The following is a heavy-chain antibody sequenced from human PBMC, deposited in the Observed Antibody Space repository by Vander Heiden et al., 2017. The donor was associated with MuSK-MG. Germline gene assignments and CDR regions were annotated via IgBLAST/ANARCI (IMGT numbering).Heavy chain of an antibody. D-gene: IGHD6-19*01. J-gene: IGHJ6*02. Sequence: EVQLVESGGGLVKPGGSLRLSCAASGFTFSSYSMNWVRQAPGKGLEWVSSISSSSSYIYYADSVKGRFTIARDNAKNSLYLQMNSLRAEDTAVYYCARDRASSGWYSEYYYYYGMDVWGQGTTVTVSS. CDR3: ARDRASSGWYSEYYYYYGMDV. CDR1: GFTFSSYS. CDR2: ISSSSSYI. V-gene: IGHV3-21*01.